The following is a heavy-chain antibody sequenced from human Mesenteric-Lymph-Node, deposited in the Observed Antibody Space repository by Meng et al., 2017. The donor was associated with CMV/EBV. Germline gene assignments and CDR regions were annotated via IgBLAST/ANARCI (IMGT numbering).Heavy chain of an antibody. V-gene: IGHV4-34*01. J-gene: IGHJ4*02. CDR3: ARGSSYDILTGYFDY. CDR1: GGSFSGYY. CDR2: INHSGST. Sequence: QVRFNQWGEGLLKPSETLSVTCAVYGGSFSGYYWNWIRQSPEKGLEWIGEINHSGSTTYNPSFTSRIIISVDTSTNQISLNMSSVTAADTAVYYCARGSSYDILTGYFDYWGQGALVTVSS. D-gene: IGHD3-9*01.